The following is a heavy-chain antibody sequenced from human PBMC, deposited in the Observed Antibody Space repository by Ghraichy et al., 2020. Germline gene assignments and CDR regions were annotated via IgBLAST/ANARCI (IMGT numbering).Heavy chain of an antibody. CDR2: ISGSGGST. Sequence: GGSLRLSCAASGFTFSSYVMSWVRQAPGKGLEWVSAISGSGGSTYYADSVKGRFTISRDNSKNTLYLQMNSLRAEDTAVYYCAKDHARGGDSRILDYWGQGTLVTVSS. CDR1: GFTFSSYV. J-gene: IGHJ4*02. CDR3: AKDHARGGDSRILDY. D-gene: IGHD2-15*01. V-gene: IGHV3-23*01.